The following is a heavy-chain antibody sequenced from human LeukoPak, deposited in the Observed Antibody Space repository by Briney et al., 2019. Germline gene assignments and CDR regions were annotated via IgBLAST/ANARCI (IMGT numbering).Heavy chain of an antibody. D-gene: IGHD5-18*01. CDR1: GGSVSSGPYY. Sequence: SETLSLTCTVPGGSVSSGPYYWSWIRQPPGEGLEWIGWENNYNVSLKSRVIISVDRSKNQFSLKLSSVTAADTAVYYCARVWDSYDPVGSLIGNYYYYMDVWGKGTTVTVSS. CDR2: EN. CDR3: ARVWDSYDPVGSLIGNYYYYMDV. J-gene: IGHJ6*03. V-gene: IGHV4-61*01.